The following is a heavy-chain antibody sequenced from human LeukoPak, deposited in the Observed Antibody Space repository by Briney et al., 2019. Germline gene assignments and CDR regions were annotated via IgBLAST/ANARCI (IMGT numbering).Heavy chain of an antibody. J-gene: IGHJ4*02. V-gene: IGHV1-2*02. CDR2: INPNDGGI. CDR1: GYTFTAYY. D-gene: IGHD1-26*01. Sequence: PEASVKVSCKTSGYTFTAYYMHWVRQAPGQGLEWMGWINPNDGGINYAQNFQGRVTVTRDTSINTVYMEVNRPTSDDTAVYYCARAKDDSGSYFAYWGQGTLVTVSS. CDR3: ARAKDDSGSYFAY.